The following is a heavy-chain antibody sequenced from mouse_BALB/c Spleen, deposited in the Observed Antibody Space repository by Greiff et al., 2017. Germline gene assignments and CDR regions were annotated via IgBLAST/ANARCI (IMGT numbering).Heavy chain of an antibody. CDR1: GFAFSSYD. V-gene: IGHV5-12-1*01. J-gene: IGHJ3*01. Sequence: DVMLVESGGGLVKPGGSLKLSCAASGFAFSSYDMSWVRQTPEKRLEWVAYISSGGGSTYYPDTVKGRFTISRDNAKNTLYLQMSSLKSEDTAMYYCARHDYGNYWFAYWGQGTLVTVSA. CDR3: ARHDYGNYWFAY. D-gene: IGHD2-1*01. CDR2: ISSGGGST.